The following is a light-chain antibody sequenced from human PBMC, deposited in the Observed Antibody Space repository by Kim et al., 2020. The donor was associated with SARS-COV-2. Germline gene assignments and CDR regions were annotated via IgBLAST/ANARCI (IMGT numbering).Light chain of an antibody. CDR2: GKN. J-gene: IGLJ3*02. V-gene: IGLV3-19*01. Sequence: ALGQTIRNTCQGDSLRYNYASWYQQRPGRAPVLVISGKNNRPSGMPDRFSGSSSGNTASLTITGAQAEDEADYYCNCRDSSGKSVVFGGGTQLTVL. CDR3: NCRDSSGKSVV. CDR1: SLRYNY.